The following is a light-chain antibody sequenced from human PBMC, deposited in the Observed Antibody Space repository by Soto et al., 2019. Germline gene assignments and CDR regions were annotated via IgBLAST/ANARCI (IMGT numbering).Light chain of an antibody. CDR3: QQYNDWPLT. J-gene: IGKJ5*01. CDR2: GAS. V-gene: IGKV3D-15*01. Sequence: EVGMTQSPSTLSVSPGDGSTLSCRASQSVDSNLAWYQQKPGQTPRLLMYGASTRPTGIPARFSGSGSETEFTLTIISLQSEDSAVYYCQQYNDWPLTFGGGTRLAI. CDR1: QSVDSN.